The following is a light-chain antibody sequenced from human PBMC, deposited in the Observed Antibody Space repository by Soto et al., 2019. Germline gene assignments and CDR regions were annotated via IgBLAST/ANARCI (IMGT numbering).Light chain of an antibody. CDR3: QQYGSSPT. CDR2: GAS. CDR1: QSISSSY. J-gene: IGKJ4*01. Sequence: IVLTQSPGTLSLSPGERATLSCRASQSISSSYLAWYQQKPGQAPRLLIFGASSRATGIPDRFSGSGSGTDFTLTISRLEPEDFAVYYCQQYGSSPTFGGGTKMEIK. V-gene: IGKV3-20*01.